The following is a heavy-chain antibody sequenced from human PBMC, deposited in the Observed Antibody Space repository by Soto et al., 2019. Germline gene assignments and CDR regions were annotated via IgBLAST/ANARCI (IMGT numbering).Heavy chain of an antibody. CDR2: IYYSGST. Sequence: SETLSLTCTVSGRSISSSSYYWGWIRQPPGKGLEWIGSIYYSGSTYYNPSLKSRVTISVDTSKNQFSLKLSSVTAADTAVYYCARHRGYSYGSIDYWGQGTLVTVSS. J-gene: IGHJ4*02. CDR1: GRSISSSSYY. V-gene: IGHV4-39*01. CDR3: ARHRGYSYGSIDY. D-gene: IGHD5-18*01.